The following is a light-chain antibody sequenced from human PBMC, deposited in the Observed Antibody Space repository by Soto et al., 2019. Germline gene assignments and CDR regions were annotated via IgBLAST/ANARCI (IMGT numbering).Light chain of an antibody. CDR2: EVS. CDR1: SSDIGGFDY. Sequence: QSVLTQPASVSGSPGQSITISCSGSSSDIGGFDYVSWYQQHPGKAPKLLIYEVSYRPSGVSDRFSGSKSGNTASLTVSGLQPEDEAEYFCVSYTTTSTHVFGTGTNVTVL. J-gene: IGLJ1*01. CDR3: VSYTTTSTHV. V-gene: IGLV2-14*01.